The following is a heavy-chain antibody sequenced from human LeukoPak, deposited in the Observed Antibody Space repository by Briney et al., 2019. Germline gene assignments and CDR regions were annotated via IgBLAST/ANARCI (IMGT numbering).Heavy chain of an antibody. Sequence: GGSLRLSCAASGFTFSNYWMSWVRQAPGKGLEWVANIKQDGSEKYYVDSVKGRFTISRDNAKNSPYLQMNSLRAEDTAVYYCAREFRYYDILTGFLDYWGQGTLVTVSS. CDR1: GFTFSNYW. J-gene: IGHJ4*02. D-gene: IGHD3-9*01. CDR3: AREFRYYDILTGFLDY. V-gene: IGHV3-7*01. CDR2: IKQDGSEK.